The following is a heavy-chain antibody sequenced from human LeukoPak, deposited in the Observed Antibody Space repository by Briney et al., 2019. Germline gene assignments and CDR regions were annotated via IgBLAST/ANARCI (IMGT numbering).Heavy chain of an antibody. D-gene: IGHD3-16*01. Sequence: LTGGSLRLSCAGAGFAVTTNHMTWVRQAPGKGLQSVSIIYHNGDTFYEDSVRGRFTISRDISTNTVDLLMNSLRPEDTAVYYCSPSRAAGGKTDYWGQGTLVTVSS. CDR3: SPSRAAGGKTDY. CDR1: GFAVTTNH. J-gene: IGHJ4*02. V-gene: IGHV3-53*01. CDR2: IYHNGDT.